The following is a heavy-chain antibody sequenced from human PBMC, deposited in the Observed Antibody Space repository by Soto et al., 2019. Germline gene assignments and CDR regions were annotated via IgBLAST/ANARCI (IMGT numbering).Heavy chain of an antibody. J-gene: IGHJ6*02. Sequence: AAVKVSCKASGGTFSSYAISWVRQAPGQGLEWMGGIIPIFGTANYAQKFQGRVTITADESTSTAYMELSSLRSEDTAVYYCASGAWIAAVAYYYYGMDVWGQGTTVTVSS. CDR3: ASGAWIAAVAYYYYGMDV. D-gene: IGHD6-6*01. V-gene: IGHV1-69*13. CDR2: IIPIFGTA. CDR1: GGTFSSYA.